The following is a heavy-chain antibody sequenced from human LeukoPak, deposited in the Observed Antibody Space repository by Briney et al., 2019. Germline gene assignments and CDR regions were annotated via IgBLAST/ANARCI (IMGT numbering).Heavy chain of an antibody. D-gene: IGHD3-10*01. J-gene: IGHJ4*02. Sequence: GGSLRLSCAASGFTFSSYAMHWVRQAPGKGLEYVSAISSNGGSTYYANSVKGRFTISRDNSKNTLYLQMGSLRAEDMAVYYCARAPEYYYGSGSYNDYWGQGTLVTVSS. CDR3: ARAPEYYYGSGSYNDY. CDR1: GFTFSSYA. V-gene: IGHV3-64*01. CDR2: ISSNGGST.